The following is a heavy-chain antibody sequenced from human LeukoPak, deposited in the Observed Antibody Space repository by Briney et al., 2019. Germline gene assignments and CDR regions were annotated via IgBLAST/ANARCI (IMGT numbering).Heavy chain of an antibody. CDR2: INYTGST. CDR1: GGSFSGFY. Sequence: SDTLSLTCAVYGGSFSGFYWSWIRHVPGKGLEWIGEINYTGSTSYNPSLKSRVTISVDTSQNHFFLLLTSVTAADTAVYYCARVAGYLPTRWFDPWGQGTHVTVSS. D-gene: IGHD6-25*01. CDR3: ARVAGYLPTRWFDP. V-gene: IGHV4-34*01. J-gene: IGHJ5*02.